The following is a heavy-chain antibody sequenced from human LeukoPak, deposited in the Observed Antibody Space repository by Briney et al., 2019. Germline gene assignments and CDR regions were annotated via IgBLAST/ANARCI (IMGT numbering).Heavy chain of an antibody. D-gene: IGHD2-21*02. CDR1: GFTVTNNY. Sequence: GGSLRLSCAVSGFTVTNNYMSWVRQVPGEGLEWVSVIYSDDNTYYADSVKGRFTISRDSSMNTLYLQMNSLRADDTAVYFCARGGGAFCGNDCYRNFDFWGQGTLVTVSS. CDR2: IYSDDNT. CDR3: ARGGGAFCGNDCYRNFDF. J-gene: IGHJ4*02. V-gene: IGHV3-66*01.